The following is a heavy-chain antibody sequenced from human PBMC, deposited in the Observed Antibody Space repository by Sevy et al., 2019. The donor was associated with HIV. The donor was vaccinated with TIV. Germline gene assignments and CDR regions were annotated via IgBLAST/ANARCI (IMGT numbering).Heavy chain of an antibody. Sequence: GGSLRLSCAASGFTFSNYDMHWVRQAPGKGLEWVAVISHDGNYKNYADSVKVRFTISRDDFKNTLYLQMSSLRPEDPAVYFCARLFSSGSDCYYLDYWGQGALVTVSS. CDR2: ISHDGNYK. CDR3: ARLFSSGSDCYYLDY. D-gene: IGHD2-21*02. J-gene: IGHJ4*02. CDR1: GFTFSNYD. V-gene: IGHV3-30*15.